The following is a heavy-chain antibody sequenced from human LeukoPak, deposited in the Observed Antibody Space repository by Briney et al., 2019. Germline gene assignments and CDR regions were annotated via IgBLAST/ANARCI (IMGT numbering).Heavy chain of an antibody. CDR1: GFTFSSYW. V-gene: IGHV3-7*04. CDR2: IKPDGSEK. Sequence: PGGSLRLSCAASGFTFSSYWMSWVCQAPGKGLEWVANIKPDGSEKYYVDSVKGRFTISRDNAKNSLYLQMSSLRVEDTALYFCARHNPLWGYWGQGTLVTVSS. D-gene: IGHD1-14*01. CDR3: ARHNPLWGY. J-gene: IGHJ4*02.